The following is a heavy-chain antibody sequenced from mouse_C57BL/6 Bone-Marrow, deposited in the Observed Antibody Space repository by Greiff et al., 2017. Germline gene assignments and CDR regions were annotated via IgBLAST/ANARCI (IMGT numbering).Heavy chain of an antibody. J-gene: IGHJ1*03. Sequence: EVKLMESGGDLVKPGGSLKLSCAASGFTFSSYGMSWVRPTPDKRLEWVATICSGGSYTYYPDSVKGRFTISRDNAKNTLYLQMRSLKSKDTAMYYCERRRIPHWYFDVWGTGTTVTVSS. CDR1: GFTFSSYG. CDR2: ICSGGSYT. V-gene: IGHV5-6*02. CDR3: ERRRIPHWYFDV.